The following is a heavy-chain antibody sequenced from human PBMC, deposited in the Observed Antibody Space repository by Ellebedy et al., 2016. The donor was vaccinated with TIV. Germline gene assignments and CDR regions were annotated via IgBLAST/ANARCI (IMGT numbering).Heavy chain of an antibody. CDR3: AKISSQWVYFYYGMDV. Sequence: GGSLRLSCAASGFTFSSYGMHWVRQAPGKGLEWVAVISYDGSTKYYADSVKGRFTISRDNSKNTLYLRMNSLRAEDTAVYYCAKISSQWVYFYYGMDVWGQGTTVTVSS. CDR2: ISYDGSTK. J-gene: IGHJ6*02. V-gene: IGHV3-30*18. CDR1: GFTFSSYG. D-gene: IGHD1-26*01.